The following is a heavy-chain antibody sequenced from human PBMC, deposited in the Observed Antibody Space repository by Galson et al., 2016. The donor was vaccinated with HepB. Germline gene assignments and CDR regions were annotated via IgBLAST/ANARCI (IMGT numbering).Heavy chain of an antibody. Sequence: SVKVSCKASGYTFSDYYMHWVRQAPGQGLEWMGIINPSGGSTDYAQKFQGRVTMTRDTSTSTVYMELSSLRSEDTAIYYCARDREWGRSPFESWGQGTLVTVSS. CDR3: ARDREWGRSPFES. D-gene: IGHD1-26*01. J-gene: IGHJ4*02. CDR2: INPSGGST. CDR1: GYTFSDYY. V-gene: IGHV1-46*01.